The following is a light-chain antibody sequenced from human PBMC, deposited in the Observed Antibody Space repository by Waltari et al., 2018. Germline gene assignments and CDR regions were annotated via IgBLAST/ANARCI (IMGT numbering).Light chain of an antibody. Sequence: QTVVTQEPSLSVSPGGTVTLTCALLPGSVSNTSYPSWYQQTPGPAPRTLVSKGTNRSSGVPDRFSGSILGNKASLTITGAQAADESDYYCLMYMGSGIWVFGGGTKLTVL. CDR3: LMYMGSGIWV. CDR1: PGSVSNTSY. CDR2: KGT. J-gene: IGLJ3*02. V-gene: IGLV8-61*01.